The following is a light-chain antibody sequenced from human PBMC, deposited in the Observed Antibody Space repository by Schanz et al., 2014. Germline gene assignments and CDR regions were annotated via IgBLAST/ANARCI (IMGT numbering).Light chain of an antibody. Sequence: QSAPTQPASVSGSPGQSITISCTGTSSDVGGYNYVSWYQQRPGKAPKLMIYDVSNRPSGVSNRFSGSKSGNTASLTISGLQAEDEADYYCSSYTSSSTLVFGGGTKVTVV. V-gene: IGLV2-14*01. J-gene: IGLJ3*02. CDR1: SSDVGGYNY. CDR3: SSYTSSSTLV. CDR2: DVS.